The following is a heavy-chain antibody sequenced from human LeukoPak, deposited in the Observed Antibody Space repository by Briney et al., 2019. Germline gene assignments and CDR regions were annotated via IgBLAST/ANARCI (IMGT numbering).Heavy chain of an antibody. CDR2: IYHSGST. Sequence: NPSETLSLTCTVSGYSISSGYYWGWLRQPPGKGPEWIGSIYHSGSTYYNPSLKSRVTISVDTSKNQFSLKLSSVTAADTAVYYCARSTIFGVPXYWGQGALVTVSS. D-gene: IGHD3-3*01. CDR3: ARSTIFGVPXY. CDR1: GYSISSGYY. V-gene: IGHV4-38-2*02. J-gene: IGHJ4*02.